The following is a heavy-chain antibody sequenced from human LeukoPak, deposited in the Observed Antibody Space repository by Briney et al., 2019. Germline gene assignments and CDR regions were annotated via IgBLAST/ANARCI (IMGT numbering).Heavy chain of an antibody. CDR1: GFTFSSYA. D-gene: IGHD3-22*01. J-gene: IGHJ3*02. CDR2: ISGSGGST. V-gene: IGHV3-23*01. Sequence: GGSLRLSCAASGFTFSSYAMSWVRQAPGKGLEWVSAISGSGGSTYYADSVKGRFTISRDNCKNTLYLQMNSLRAEDTAVYYCAKAVTLYYYDSSGPGAFDIWGQGTMVTVSS. CDR3: AKAVTLYYYDSSGPGAFDI.